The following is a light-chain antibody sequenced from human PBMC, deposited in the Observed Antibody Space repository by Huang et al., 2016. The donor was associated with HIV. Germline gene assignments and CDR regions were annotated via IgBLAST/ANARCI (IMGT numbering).Light chain of an antibody. CDR3: QQYSSRWT. J-gene: IGKJ1*01. Sequence: DIQMTQSPSTLSASVGDRVTITCRASQNISTWLAWFRQKPGRAPNLLIYRSSTLQTGVPGRSSGSGSGTQFTLTIAGLQPDDFATYYCQQYSSRWTFGPGTKVEVK. CDR2: RSS. CDR1: QNISTW. V-gene: IGKV1-5*03.